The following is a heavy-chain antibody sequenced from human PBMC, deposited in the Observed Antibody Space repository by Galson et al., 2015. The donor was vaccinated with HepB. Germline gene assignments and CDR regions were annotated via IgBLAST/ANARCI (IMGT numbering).Heavy chain of an antibody. Sequence: SVKVSCKVSGYTFIELSMHWVRQAPGKGLEWMGGFDPEDGETIYAQKFQGRVTMTEDTSTDTAYMELSSLRFEDTAVYYCATGYSTSWYRRENWFDPWGQGTLVTVSS. CDR2: FDPEDGET. V-gene: IGHV1-24*01. J-gene: IGHJ5*02. CDR1: GYTFIELS. CDR3: ATGYSTSWYRRENWFDP. D-gene: IGHD6-13*01.